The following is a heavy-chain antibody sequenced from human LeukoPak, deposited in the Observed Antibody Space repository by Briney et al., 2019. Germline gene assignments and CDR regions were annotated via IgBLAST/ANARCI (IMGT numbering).Heavy chain of an antibody. CDR2: INPGGGST. D-gene: IGHD3-10*01. J-gene: IGHJ4*02. V-gene: IGHV1-46*01. CDR3: ARDEYYYGSGSYYNLDY. Sequence: ASVKVSCKASGYTFTSYYMHWVRQAPGQGLEWMGIINPGGGSTSYAQKFQGRVTMTRDTSTSTVYMELSSLRSEDTAVYYCARDEYYYGSGSYYNLDYWGQGTLVTVSS. CDR1: GYTFTSYY.